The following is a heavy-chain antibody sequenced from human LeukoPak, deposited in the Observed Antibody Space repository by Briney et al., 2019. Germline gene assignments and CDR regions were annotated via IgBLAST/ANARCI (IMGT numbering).Heavy chain of an antibody. D-gene: IGHD6-13*01. CDR2: VYSGGST. Sequence: VSXVYSGGSTYSADSVKGRFTISRDTAKNSLYLQMNSLRAEDTAVYYCARDPSHSIAAAGSAGWFDPWGQGTLVTVSS. V-gene: IGHV3-66*01. CDR3: ARDPSHSIAAAGSAGWFDP. J-gene: IGHJ5*02.